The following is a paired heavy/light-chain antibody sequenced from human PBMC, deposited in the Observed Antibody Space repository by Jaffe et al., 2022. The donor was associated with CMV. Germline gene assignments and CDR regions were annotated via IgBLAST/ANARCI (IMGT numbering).Heavy chain of an antibody. V-gene: IGHV4-4*02. CDR3: ARGPPPRTPAGFDS. Sequence: QVQLQESGPGLVKPSGTLSLTCAVSGAPIISSDWWTWVRQPPGKGLEWIGEIYHGGNTNYNPSLKSRVTISIDTSRSQFSLRLSSLSAADTAVYYCARGPPPRTPAGFDSWGQGTLVTVSS. CDR2: IYHGGNT. D-gene: IGHD6-19*01. CDR1: GAPIISSDW. J-gene: IGHJ4*02.
Light chain of an antibody. CDR3: QQSSSTPRT. CDR1: QSVSTY. Sequence: DIQMTQSPSSLSASVGDRVSITCRASQSVSTYLNWYQQKPGKAPYLLIYAASGLQSGVPSRFSGSGSGTDFTLTISSLQPEDFATYYCQQSSSTPRTFGQGTKVEMK. J-gene: IGKJ1*01. V-gene: IGKV1-39*01. CDR2: AAS.